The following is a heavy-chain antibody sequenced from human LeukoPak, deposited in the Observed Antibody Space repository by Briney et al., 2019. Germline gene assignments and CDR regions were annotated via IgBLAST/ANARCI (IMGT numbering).Heavy chain of an antibody. J-gene: IGHJ4*02. Sequence: ASVKVSCKASGYTFTDYYIHWVRQAPGQGLEWMGWINPNSGGTNYAQKFQGRVTMTRDTSISTAYMELSRLISDDTAVFYCTRASSTYSSTWYAVYWGQGTLVTVSS. CDR3: TRASSTYSSTWYAVY. V-gene: IGHV1-2*02. CDR1: GYTFTDYY. D-gene: IGHD6-13*01. CDR2: INPNSGGT.